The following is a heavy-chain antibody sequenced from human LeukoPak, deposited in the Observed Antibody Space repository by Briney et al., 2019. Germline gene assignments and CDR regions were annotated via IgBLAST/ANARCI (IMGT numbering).Heavy chain of an antibody. CDR2: IYYSGST. Sequence: KTSETLSLTCTVSGGSISSYSWSWIRQPPGKGLEWIGYIYYSGSTKYNPSLESRATISADTSKNEFSLNLRSVTAADTAVYYCARVSAVAATYFFDYWGQGTQVTVSS. J-gene: IGHJ4*02. CDR3: ARVSAVAATYFFDY. V-gene: IGHV4-59*01. CDR1: GGSISSYS. D-gene: IGHD6-19*01.